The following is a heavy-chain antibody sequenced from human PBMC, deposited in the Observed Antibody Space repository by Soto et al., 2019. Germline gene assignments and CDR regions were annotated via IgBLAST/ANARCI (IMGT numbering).Heavy chain of an antibody. CDR1: GGTFSSYA. D-gene: IGHD2-2*01. CDR3: AREEVGGYCISTSCYGFDP. J-gene: IGHJ5*02. V-gene: IGHV1-69*12. CDR2: IIPIFGTA. Sequence: QVQLVQSGAEVKKPGSSVKVSCKASGGTFSSYAISWVRQAPGQGLEWMGGIIPIFGTANYAQKFQGRVTITADESTSTDYMELSSLRSEDTAVYYCAREEVGGYCISTSCYGFDPWGQGTLVTVSS.